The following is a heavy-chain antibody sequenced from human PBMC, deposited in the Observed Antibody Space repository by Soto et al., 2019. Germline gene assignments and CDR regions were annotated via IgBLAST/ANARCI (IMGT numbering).Heavy chain of an antibody. CDR3: ARGRDWHYYFDY. Sequence: SVKVSCKASGGTFSSYAISWVRQAPGQGLEWMGGIIPIFGTANYAQKFQGRVTITADKSTSTAYMELSSLRSEDTAVYYRARGRDWHYYFDYWGQGTLVTVSS. J-gene: IGHJ4*02. D-gene: IGHD3-9*01. CDR2: IIPIFGTA. V-gene: IGHV1-69*06. CDR1: GGTFSSYA.